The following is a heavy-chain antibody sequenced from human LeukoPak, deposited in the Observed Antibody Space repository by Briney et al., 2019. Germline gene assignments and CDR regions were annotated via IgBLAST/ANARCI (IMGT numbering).Heavy chain of an antibody. D-gene: IGHD3-10*01. CDR2: IYPGDSDT. CDR1: GYSFTSYW. V-gene: IGHV5-51*01. J-gene: IGHJ4*02. CDR3: ARLGYYGSGSYGGILY. Sequence: GESLKISCKGSGYSFTSYWIGWVRPMPGKGLEWMGIIYPGDSDTRYSPSFQGQVTISADKSISTAYLQWSSLKASDTAMYYCARLGYYGSGSYGGILYWGQGTLVTVSS.